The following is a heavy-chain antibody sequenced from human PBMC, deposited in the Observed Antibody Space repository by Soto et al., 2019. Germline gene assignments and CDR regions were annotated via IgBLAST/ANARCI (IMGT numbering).Heavy chain of an antibody. CDR1: GGSISSYY. Sequence: QVQLQESGPGLAKPSETLSLTCTVSGGSISSYYWSWIRQPPGKGLEWIGHIYYSGSTNYNPSLKSRVTISMDTSKSQLSLKLSSVTAADTAVYYCARVRDCSGGTCYSWWFDPWGQGTLVTVSS. V-gene: IGHV4-59*01. D-gene: IGHD2-15*01. CDR3: ARVRDCSGGTCYSWWFDP. CDR2: IYYSGST. J-gene: IGHJ5*02.